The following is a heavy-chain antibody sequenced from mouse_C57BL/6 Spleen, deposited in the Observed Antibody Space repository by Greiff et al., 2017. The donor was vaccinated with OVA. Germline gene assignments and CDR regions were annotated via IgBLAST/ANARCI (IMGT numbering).Heavy chain of an antibody. Sequence: EVKVVESGAELVKPGASVKLSCTASGFNIKDYYMHWVKQRTEQGLEWIGRIDPEDGETKYAPKFQGKATITADTSSNTAYLQLSSLTSEDTAVYYCARARYGSSYHDYWGQGTTLTVSS. CDR2: IDPEDGET. CDR3: ARARYGSSYHDY. J-gene: IGHJ2*01. CDR1: GFNIKDYY. D-gene: IGHD1-1*01. V-gene: IGHV14-2*01.